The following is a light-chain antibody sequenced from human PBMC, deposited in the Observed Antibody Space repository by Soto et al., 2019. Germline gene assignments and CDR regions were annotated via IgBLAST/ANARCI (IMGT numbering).Light chain of an antibody. CDR1: QSISSW. CDR3: QHYKMYSPWT. CDR2: SAS. J-gene: IGKJ1*01. V-gene: IGKV1-5*02. Sequence: IQMTQSPSTLSASLRERVKIICRASQSISSWLAWYQQKPGKAPDLLIYSASTLQSGVPSRFSGSGSETEFSLTIRALQPEDFATYYCQHYKMYSPWTFGQGTEVDIK.